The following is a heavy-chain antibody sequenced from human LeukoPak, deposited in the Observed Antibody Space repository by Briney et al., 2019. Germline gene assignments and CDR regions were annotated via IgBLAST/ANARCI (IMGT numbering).Heavy chain of an antibody. J-gene: IGHJ6*03. CDR2: INPNSGGT. V-gene: IGHV1-2*02. D-gene: IGHD1/OR15-1a*01. Sequence: ASVKVSCKASGYTFTVYYMHWVRQAPGQGLEWMGWINPNSGGTNYAQKFQGRVTMTRDTSISTAYMELSRLRSDDTAVYYCARDNWNISYYYMDVWGKGTTVTVSS. CDR3: ARDNWNISYYYMDV. CDR1: GYTFTVYY.